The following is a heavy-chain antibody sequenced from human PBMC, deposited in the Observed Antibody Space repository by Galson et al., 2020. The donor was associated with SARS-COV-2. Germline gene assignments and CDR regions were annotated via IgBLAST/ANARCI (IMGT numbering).Heavy chain of an antibody. D-gene: IGHD6-13*01. CDR3: TTMRYSSSWYFYYGMDV. CDR2: SKTKTDGGTA. CDR1: GFPFSSAY. Sequence: GGSLRLSCAASGFPFSSAYMTWVHQAPGKGLEWVGRSKTKTDGGTAEYSVPVNGRFTISRDDSKNTLYLQINSLKTEDTAVYYCTTMRYSSSWYFYYGMDVWGPGTTVTVSS. J-gene: IGHJ6*02. V-gene: IGHV3-15*01.